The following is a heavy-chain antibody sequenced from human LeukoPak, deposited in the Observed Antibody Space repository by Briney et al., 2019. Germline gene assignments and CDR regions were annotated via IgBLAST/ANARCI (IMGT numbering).Heavy chain of an antibody. Sequence: SETLSLTCTVSGGSISSYYWSWIRQPAGKGLEWIGRIYVSGSTTYNPSLENRVTMSLDTSKNQISLKVSSVTAADTAVYYCARDSGTTGEVKFDPWGQGTLVTVSS. J-gene: IGHJ5*02. D-gene: IGHD1-7*01. CDR3: ARDSGTTGEVKFDP. V-gene: IGHV4-4*07. CDR2: IYVSGST. CDR1: GGSISSYY.